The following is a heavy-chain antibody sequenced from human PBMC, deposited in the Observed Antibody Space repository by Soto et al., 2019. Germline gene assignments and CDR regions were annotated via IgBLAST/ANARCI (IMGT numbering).Heavy chain of an antibody. V-gene: IGHV3-30-3*01. CDR2: ISYDGSNK. J-gene: IGHJ4*02. D-gene: IGHD6-19*01. CDR1: GFTFSSYA. Sequence: QVQLVESGGGVVQPGRSLRLSCAASGFTFSSYAMHWVRQAPGKGLEWVAVISYDGSNKYYADSVKGRFTISRDNSKNTLYLQMNSRRADDTAVYYCARAAVAGRETYYFNYWGQGTLVTVSS. CDR3: ARAAVAGRETYYFNY.